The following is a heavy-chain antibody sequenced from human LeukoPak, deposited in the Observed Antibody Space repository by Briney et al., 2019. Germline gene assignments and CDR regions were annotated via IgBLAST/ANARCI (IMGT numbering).Heavy chain of an antibody. V-gene: IGHV3-21*01. CDR2: ISSSSSYI. D-gene: IGHD4-11*01. CDR3: ARASTSFLAYWYFDL. Sequence: AGSLRLYSAASGFTFSSYSMNWVRQAPGQGLEWVSSISSSSSYIYYADSVKGRFTIPRDNAKNSLYLQMNSLRAEDTAVYYCARASTSFLAYWYFDLWGRGTLVTVSS. CDR1: GFTFSSYS. J-gene: IGHJ2*01.